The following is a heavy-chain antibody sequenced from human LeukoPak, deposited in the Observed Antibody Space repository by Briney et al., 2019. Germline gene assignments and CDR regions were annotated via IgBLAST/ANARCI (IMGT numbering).Heavy chain of an antibody. V-gene: IGHV3-72*01. D-gene: IGHD2-21*02. Sequence: PGGSLRLSCAASGFTISERPMDWVRQAPGKGLEWVARSRSKAYSYTTDYAASVKGRFTISRDDSKNAPFLQMSSLKSEDTAMYYCTSLTVVVPALPWGQGTLVTVSS. CDR2: SRSKAYSYTT. CDR1: GFTISERP. CDR3: TSLTVVVPALP. J-gene: IGHJ4*02.